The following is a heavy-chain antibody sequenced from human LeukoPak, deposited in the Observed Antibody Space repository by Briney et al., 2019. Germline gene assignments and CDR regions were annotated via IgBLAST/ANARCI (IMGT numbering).Heavy chain of an antibody. CDR1: GFTFSSYG. Sequence: GGSLRLSCAASGFTFSSYGMHWVRQAPGKGLEWVSTISGSAYNTYYADSVKGRFTISRDNSKNTLYLQMNSLRAEDTAVYYCAKSDDSSGYWGGYFDYWGQGTLVTVSS. CDR3: AKSDDSSGYWGGYFDY. CDR2: ISGSAYNT. D-gene: IGHD3-22*01. V-gene: IGHV3-23*01. J-gene: IGHJ4*02.